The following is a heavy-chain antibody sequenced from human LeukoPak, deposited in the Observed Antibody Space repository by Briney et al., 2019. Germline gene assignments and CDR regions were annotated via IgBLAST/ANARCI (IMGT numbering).Heavy chain of an antibody. Sequence: GGSLRLSCAASGFTFSSYAMSWARQAPGKGLEWVSTINGSGGSTYYADSGKGRFTISRDNSKNTLYLQMNSLRAEDTAVYYCVSNPYSSSSQKYYYYYGMDVWGQGTTVTVSS. CDR1: GFTFSSYA. CDR3: VSNPYSSSSQKYYYYYGMDV. CDR2: INGSGGST. J-gene: IGHJ6*02. V-gene: IGHV3-23*01. D-gene: IGHD6-6*01.